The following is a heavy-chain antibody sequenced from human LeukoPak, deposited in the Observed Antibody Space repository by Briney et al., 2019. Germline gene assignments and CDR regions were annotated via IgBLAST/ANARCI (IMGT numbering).Heavy chain of an antibody. J-gene: IGHJ4*02. CDR2: IYYSGST. D-gene: IGHD2-15*01. Sequence: SETLSLTCTVSGGSISSSSYYWGWIRQPPGKGLEWIGSIYYSGSTYYNPSLKSRVTISVDTSKNQFSLKLSSVTAADTAVYYCARGGPSVVAATDYWGQGTLVTVSS. CDR1: GGSISSSSYY. CDR3: ARGGPSVVAATDY. V-gene: IGHV4-39*07.